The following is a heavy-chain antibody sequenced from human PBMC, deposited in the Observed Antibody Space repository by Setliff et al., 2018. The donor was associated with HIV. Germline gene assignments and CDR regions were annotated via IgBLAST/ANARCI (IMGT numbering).Heavy chain of an antibody. CDR3: TRQSPVAGSGAFDI. CDR1: GDSISSGSYY. D-gene: IGHD6-19*01. V-gene: IGHV4-61*02. CDR2: IYTSGNTNYNPST. J-gene: IGHJ3*02. Sequence: LSLTCTVSGDSISSGSYYWSWIRQPAGQGLEWIGRIYTSGNTNYNPSTNYNPSLKSRITISLETSRNQFSLRVTSVTATDTAVYYCTRQSPVAGSGAFDIWGQGTMVTVSS.